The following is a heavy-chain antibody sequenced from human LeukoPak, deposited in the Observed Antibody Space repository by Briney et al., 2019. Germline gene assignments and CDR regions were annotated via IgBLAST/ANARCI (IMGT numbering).Heavy chain of an antibody. CDR2: INHSGST. Sequence: SETLSLTCAVYGGSFSGYYWSWIRQPPGKGLEWIGEINHSGSTNYNPSLKSRVTISVDTSKNQFSLKLSSVTAADTAVYYCARRGPPYTVVVPARRSTFDYWGQGTLVTVSS. CDR1: GGSFSGYY. D-gene: IGHD2-2*01. J-gene: IGHJ4*02. V-gene: IGHV4-34*01. CDR3: ARRGPPYTVVVPARRSTFDY.